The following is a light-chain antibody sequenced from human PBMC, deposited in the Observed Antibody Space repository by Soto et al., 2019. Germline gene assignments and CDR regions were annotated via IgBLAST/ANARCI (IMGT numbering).Light chain of an antibody. CDR1: SSNVGSYDL. CDR3: CSYAGSDTMI. V-gene: IGLV2-23*01. CDR2: EGT. J-gene: IGLJ2*01. Sequence: QSVLTQPASVSGSPGQSITISCTGTSSNVGSYDLVSWYQQHPGEAPKLMIYEGTKRPSGVSNRFSGSKSANTASLTISGLQPEDAADYYCCSYAGSDTMIFGGVTQLTVL.